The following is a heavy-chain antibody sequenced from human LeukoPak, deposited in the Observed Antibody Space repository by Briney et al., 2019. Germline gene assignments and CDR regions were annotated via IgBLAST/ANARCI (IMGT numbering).Heavy chain of an antibody. CDR2: ISSSSSTI. Sequence: GGSLRLSCAASEFSVGSNYMTWVRQAPGKGLEWVSYISSSSSTIYYADSVKGRFTISRDNAKNSLYLQMNSLRAEDTAVYYCARDAAASLVPDYWGQGTLVTVSS. V-gene: IGHV3-48*01. CDR3: ARDAAASLVPDY. D-gene: IGHD2-2*01. CDR1: EFSVGSNY. J-gene: IGHJ4*02.